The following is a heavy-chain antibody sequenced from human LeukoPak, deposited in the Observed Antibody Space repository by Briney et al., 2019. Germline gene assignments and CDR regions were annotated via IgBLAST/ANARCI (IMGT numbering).Heavy chain of an antibody. CDR3: ARTPPGGWYGSLDY. V-gene: IGHV3-48*02. Sequence: GGSLRLSCAASGFTFSIYSMNWVRQAPGKGLEWVSYIDSSSYTIYYADSVKGRFTISRDNAKNSLYLQMNSLRDEDTAVYYCARTPPGGWYGSLDYWGQGTLVTVSS. CDR2: IDSSSYTI. J-gene: IGHJ4*02. CDR1: GFTFSIYS. D-gene: IGHD6-19*01.